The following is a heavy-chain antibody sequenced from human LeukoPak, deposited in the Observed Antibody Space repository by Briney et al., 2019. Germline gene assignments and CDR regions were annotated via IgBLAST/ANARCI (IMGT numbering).Heavy chain of an antibody. V-gene: IGHV1-8*01. D-gene: IGHD3-22*01. J-gene: IGHJ4*02. CDR3: ARHYYDSSGYYYVGAFDY. CDR1: GYTFTSYD. CDR2: MNPNSGNT. Sequence: ASVKVSCKASGYTFTSYDINWVRQATGQGLEWMGWMNPNSGNTGYAQKFQGRVTMTRNTSISTAYMELSSLRPEDTAVYYCARHYYDSSGYYYVGAFDYWGQGTLVTVSS.